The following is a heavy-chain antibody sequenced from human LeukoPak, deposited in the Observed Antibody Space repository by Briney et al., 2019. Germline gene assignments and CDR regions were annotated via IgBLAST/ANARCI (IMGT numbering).Heavy chain of an antibody. J-gene: IGHJ6*02. V-gene: IGHV4-34*01. CDR3: ARTSVPDITGTTGYYYYGMAV. D-gene: IGHD1-7*01. CDR1: GGSFSGYY. Sequence: SETLSLTCAVYGGSFSGYYWSWIRQPPGKGLEWIGEINRSGSSNYNPALKSRVTISVDTSKNQFSLKLSSVTAADTAVYYCARTSVPDITGTTGYYYYGMAVWGQEPTVPVSS. CDR2: INRSGSS.